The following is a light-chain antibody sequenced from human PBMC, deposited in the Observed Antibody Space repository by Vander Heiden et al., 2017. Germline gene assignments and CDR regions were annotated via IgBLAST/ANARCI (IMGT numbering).Light chain of an antibody. V-gene: IGLV1-44*01. CDR1: SSNIGKNT. CDR3: AAWDDSLNGYV. Sequence: QSVLTQRPSASGTPGQRVTISCSGSSSNIGKNTENWYQQPPGTAPKRLIYSNNQRPSGVPDRFSGSKSGTSASLAISGLQSEDEADYYCAAWDDSLNGYVFGTGTKVTVL. J-gene: IGLJ1*01. CDR2: SNN.